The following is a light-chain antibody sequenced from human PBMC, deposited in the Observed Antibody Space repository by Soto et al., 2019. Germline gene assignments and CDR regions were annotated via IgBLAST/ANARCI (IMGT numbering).Light chain of an antibody. CDR3: HQRVNSPLFS. J-gene: IGKJ2*03. CDR2: DAS. V-gene: IGKV3-11*01. CDR1: QSVTTS. Sequence: EIVLTQSPGTLSLSPGERATLSCRASQSVTTSVAWYQQRPGQVPRLLIYDASNRATGIPARFSGSGSGTDFTLTISSLEPEDFAVYYCHQRVNSPLFSFGPGTKLEIK.